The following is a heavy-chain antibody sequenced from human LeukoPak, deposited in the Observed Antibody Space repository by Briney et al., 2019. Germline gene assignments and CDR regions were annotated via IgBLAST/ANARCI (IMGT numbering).Heavy chain of an antibody. V-gene: IGHV3-30*02. J-gene: IGHJ4*02. CDR1: GFIFSTYG. Sequence: GGSLRLSCAASGFIFSTYGMYWVRQAPGKGLEWVAFIRHDGSIKNYADSVKGRSTISRDNSENTLYLQMNSLRAEDTAVYYCAKDSLADIDYWGQGTLVTVSS. D-gene: IGHD3-16*01. CDR2: IRHDGSIK. CDR3: AKDSLADIDY.